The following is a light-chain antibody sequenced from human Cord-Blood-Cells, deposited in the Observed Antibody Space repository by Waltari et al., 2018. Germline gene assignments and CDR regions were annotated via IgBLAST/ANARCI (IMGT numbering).Light chain of an antibody. CDR3: CSYAGSYWV. CDR1: SSDVGGYNY. Sequence: QSALTQPRSVSGSPGQSVTISCPGTSSDVGGYNYLSWYQQHPGKAPKLMIYDVSKRPSGVPDRFSGSKSGNTASLTISGLQAEDEADYYCCSYAGSYWVFGGGTKLTVL. V-gene: IGLV2-11*01. CDR2: DVS. J-gene: IGLJ3*02.